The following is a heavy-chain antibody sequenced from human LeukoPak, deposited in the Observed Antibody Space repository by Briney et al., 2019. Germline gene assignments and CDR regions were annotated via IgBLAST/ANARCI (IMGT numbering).Heavy chain of an antibody. CDR2: TVGIGPDT. J-gene: IGHJ4*02. Sequence: ETLSLTCAVYGGSFSGYYWSWIRQAPGKGLEWVAATVGIGPDTYHADSVKGRFTISRDNSKNILYLQMNSLRVEDTAVYYCTKASAARCIGVFCYPFDHWGQGTLVTVSS. V-gene: IGHV3-23*01. CDR3: TKASAARCIGVFCYPFDH. D-gene: IGHD2-15*01. CDR1: GGSFSGYY.